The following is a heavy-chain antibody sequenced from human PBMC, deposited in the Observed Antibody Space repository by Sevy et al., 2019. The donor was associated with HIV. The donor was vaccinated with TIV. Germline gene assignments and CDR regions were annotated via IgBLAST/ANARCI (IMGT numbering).Heavy chain of an antibody. CDR2: LNGSGGRT. CDR3: AKDTDSGSYLNDAFDI. V-gene: IGHV3-23*01. Sequence: GESLKISCAASGFTFSSFAMSWVRQTPGKGLEWVSGLNGSGGRTYYPDSVKGRFTISRDNSKNPLYLQMNSLRAEDTAVYYCAKDTDSGSYLNDAFDIWGQGTMVTVSS. J-gene: IGHJ3*02. D-gene: IGHD1-26*01. CDR1: GFTFSSFA.